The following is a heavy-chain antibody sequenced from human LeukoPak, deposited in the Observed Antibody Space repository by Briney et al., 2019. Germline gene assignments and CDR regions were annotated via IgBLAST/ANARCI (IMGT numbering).Heavy chain of an antibody. Sequence: SETLSLTCSVSGGSITVYYWNWIRQPPGKGLEWIGSIYYSGSTYYNPPLKSRVTISVDTSKNQFSLKLSSVTAADTAVYYCARQKTYYYDSSGWYWGQGTLVTVSS. V-gene: IGHV4-59*05. J-gene: IGHJ4*02. CDR3: ARQKTYYYDSSGWY. CDR2: IYYSGST. D-gene: IGHD3-22*01. CDR1: GGSITVYY.